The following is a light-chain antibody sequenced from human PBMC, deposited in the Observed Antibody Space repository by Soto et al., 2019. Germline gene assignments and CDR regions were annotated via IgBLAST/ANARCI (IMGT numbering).Light chain of an antibody. CDR2: AAS. CDR1: QRVSSNS. Sequence: EIVLTQSPGTLSLSPGERATLSCRASQRVSSNSFAWYQQKPGQAPRLLIYAASSRATGIPDRFSGSGSETDFALTISRLEPEDFAVYYCQQYGGSPLWTFGQGTKVEI. CDR3: QQYGGSPLWT. V-gene: IGKV3-20*01. J-gene: IGKJ1*01.